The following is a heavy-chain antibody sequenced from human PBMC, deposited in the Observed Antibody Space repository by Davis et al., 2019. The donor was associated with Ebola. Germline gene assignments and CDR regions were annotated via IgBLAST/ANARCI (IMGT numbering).Heavy chain of an antibody. Sequence: PGGSLRLSCAASGFTFSSYAIHWVRQAPGKGLDWVAVISYDGSTEYYADSIKGRFTISRDTARSSVHLQMDSLRAEDTAIYYCARGPLTALDYWGQGTLVTVSS. V-gene: IGHV3-30-3*01. CDR2: ISYDGSTE. D-gene: IGHD3-9*01. CDR1: GFTFSSYA. CDR3: ARGPLTALDY. J-gene: IGHJ4*02.